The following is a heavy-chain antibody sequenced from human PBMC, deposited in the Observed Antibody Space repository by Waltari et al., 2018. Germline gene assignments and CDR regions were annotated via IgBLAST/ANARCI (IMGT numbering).Heavy chain of an antibody. J-gene: IGHJ2*01. CDR3: ARDRGRGLYLDS. Sequence: QVQLQESGPGLVKPSGTLSLTCGVSGDSMSGNYWWSWVRQPPGKGLEWIGQVHRSGRTNYNPPLESRVTVSIDTFNSQFSLEVTSATAADTALYFCARDRGRGLYLDSWGRGTLVTVSS. CDR1: GDSMSGNYW. V-gene: IGHV4-4*02. D-gene: IGHD2-15*01. CDR2: VHRSGRT.